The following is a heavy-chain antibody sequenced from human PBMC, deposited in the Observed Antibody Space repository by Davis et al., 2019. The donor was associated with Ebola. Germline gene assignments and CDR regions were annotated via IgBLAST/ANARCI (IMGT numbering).Heavy chain of an antibody. Sequence: ASVKVSCKVSGYTLTDYQMHWVRQAPGQGLEWMGGINPISCDTNYAEKFQGRVTMTRNTYISTVYMELSRLSSDDTAVYSCARDLSYSYYYHYYGMDVWGQGTTVTVSS. D-gene: IGHD3-10*01. CDR3: ARDLSYSYYYHYYGMDV. J-gene: IGHJ6*02. CDR2: INPISCDT. CDR1: GYTLTDYQ. V-gene: IGHV1-2*02.